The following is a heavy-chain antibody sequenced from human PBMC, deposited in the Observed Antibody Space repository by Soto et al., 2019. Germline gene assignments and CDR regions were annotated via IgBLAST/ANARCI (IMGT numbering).Heavy chain of an antibody. CDR3: ARVGGSGWNFDS. V-gene: IGHV4-59*01. CDR2: IYYSGST. Sequence: SETLSLTCTVSGGSISSYYWSWIRQPPGKGLEWIGYIYYSGSTNYNPSLKSRVTISVDTSKNQFSLKLGSMTAADTAIYYCARVGGSGWNFDSWGQGILVTVSS. J-gene: IGHJ4*02. D-gene: IGHD6-19*01. CDR1: GGSISSYY.